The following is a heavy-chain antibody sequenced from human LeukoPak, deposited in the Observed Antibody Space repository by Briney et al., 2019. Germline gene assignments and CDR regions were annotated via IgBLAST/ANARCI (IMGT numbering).Heavy chain of an antibody. CDR1: GFTFSSYS. V-gene: IGHV3-21*01. Sequence: GGSLRLSCAASGFTFSSYSMNWVRQAPGKGLEWVSFISTSSSYIYYADSVQGRFTVSRDNARNSLYLQMNSLRPEDTAVYFCARDKGGMVPFDYWGQGTLVTVSS. D-gene: IGHD3-10*01. CDR3: ARDKGGMVPFDY. CDR2: ISTSSSYI. J-gene: IGHJ4*02.